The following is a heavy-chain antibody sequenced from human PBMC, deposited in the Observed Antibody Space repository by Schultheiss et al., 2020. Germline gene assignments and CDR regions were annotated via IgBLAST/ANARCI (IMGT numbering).Heavy chain of an antibody. J-gene: IGHJ4*02. D-gene: IGHD1-26*01. V-gene: IGHV4-39*01. Sequence: SQTLSLTCTVSGGSISSSSYYWGWIRQPPGKGLEWIGSIYYSGSTYYNPSLKSRVTISVDTSKNQFSLKLSSVTAADTAVYYCASLVGARPFDYWGQGTLVTVSS. CDR3: ASLVGARPFDY. CDR2: IYYSGST. CDR1: GGSISSSSYY.